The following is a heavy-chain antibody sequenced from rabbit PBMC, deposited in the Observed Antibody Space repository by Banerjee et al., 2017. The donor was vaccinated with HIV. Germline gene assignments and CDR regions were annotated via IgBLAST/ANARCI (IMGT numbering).Heavy chain of an antibody. D-gene: IGHD4-1*01. V-gene: IGHV1S40*01. CDR1: GIDFNSVYY. CDR2: IYAGGRGTT. Sequence: QSLEESGGDLVKPGASLTLTCTASGIDFNSVYYMCWVRQAPGKGLEWLACIYAGGRGTTYYATWAKGRFTISRTSSTTVTLQMTSLTAADTASYFCARDLAGVIGWNFNLWGPGTLVTVS. CDR3: ARDLAGVIGWNFNL. J-gene: IGHJ4*01.